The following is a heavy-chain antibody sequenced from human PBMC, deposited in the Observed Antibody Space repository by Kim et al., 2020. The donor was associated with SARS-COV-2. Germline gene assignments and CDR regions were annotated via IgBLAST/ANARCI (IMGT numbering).Heavy chain of an antibody. Sequence: RVTISVDTSKNQFSLKLSSVTAADTAVYYCARGLRFIAVAGTNYYYGMDVWGQGTTVTVSS. V-gene: IGHV4-34*01. D-gene: IGHD6-19*01. CDR3: ARGLRFIAVAGTNYYYGMDV. J-gene: IGHJ6*02.